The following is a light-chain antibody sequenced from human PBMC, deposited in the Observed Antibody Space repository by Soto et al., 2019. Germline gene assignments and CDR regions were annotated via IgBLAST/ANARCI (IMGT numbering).Light chain of an antibody. V-gene: IGLV2-14*03. CDR3: CSYTSSGALDV. CDR2: DVS. CDR1: SSDVGGYNY. Sequence: QSAVTQAASVSGSPGQSITISCTGTSSDVGGYNYVSWYQHNPGKAPKLMIYDVSNRPSGVSNRFSGSKSGNTASLTISGLQAEDEADYYCCSYTSSGALDVFGSGTKVTVL. J-gene: IGLJ1*01.